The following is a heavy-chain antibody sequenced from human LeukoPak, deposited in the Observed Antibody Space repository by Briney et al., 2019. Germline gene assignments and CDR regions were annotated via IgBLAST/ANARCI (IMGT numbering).Heavy chain of an antibody. CDR3: TTDRGGAAAAPFDY. D-gene: IGHD6-13*01. J-gene: IGHJ4*02. V-gene: IGHV3-15*01. CDR1: GLTFSNAW. Sequence: GGSLRLSCVASGLTFSNAWMSWVRQAPGKGLEWVGRIKSKTDGGTTDYAAPVKGRFTISRDDSKNTLYLQMNSLKTEDTAVYYCTTDRGGAAAAPFDYWGQGTLVTVSS. CDR2: IKSKTDGGTT.